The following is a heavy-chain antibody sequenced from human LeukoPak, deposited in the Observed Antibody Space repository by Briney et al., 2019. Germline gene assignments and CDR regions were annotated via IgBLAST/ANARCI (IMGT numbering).Heavy chain of an antibody. CDR1: GFTFSSYG. J-gene: IGHJ2*01. Sequence: GGSLRLSYAASGFTFSSYGMNWVRQAPGKGLEWVSSIGRSPSYIYYADPVKGRFTISRDNAKNSLYLQMSSLRAEDTALYYCTRRAARWQFDLWGRGTLLTVSS. D-gene: IGHD5-24*01. CDR3: TRRAARWQFDL. CDR2: IGRSPSYI. V-gene: IGHV3-21*04.